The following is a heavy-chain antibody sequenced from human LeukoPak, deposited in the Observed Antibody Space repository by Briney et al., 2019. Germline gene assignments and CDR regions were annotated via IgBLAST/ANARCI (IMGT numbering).Heavy chain of an antibody. J-gene: IGHJ6*03. Sequence: GGSLRLSCAASGFTFSSYGMTWVRQAPGKGLEWVSYISSSSTIYYADSVKGRFTISRDNAKNTLYLQMNSLRAEDTAVYYCAREDWEYYYGSGSLDYYYYYYMDVWGKGTTVTVSS. CDR1: GFTFSSYG. CDR3: AREDWEYYYGSGSLDYYYYYYMDV. CDR2: ISSSSTI. V-gene: IGHV3-48*04. D-gene: IGHD3-10*01.